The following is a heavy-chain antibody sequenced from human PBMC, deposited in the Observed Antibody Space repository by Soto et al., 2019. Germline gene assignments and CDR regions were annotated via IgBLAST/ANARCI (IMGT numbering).Heavy chain of an antibody. V-gene: IGHV1-3*01. CDR1: GYTFTSYA. D-gene: IGHD5-18*01. J-gene: IGHJ4*02. CDR2: INAGNGNT. CDR3: ARGSVDTAMVYYFVY. Sequence: GASVKVSCKASGYTFTSYAMHWVRQAPGQRLEWMGWINAGNGNTKYSQKFQGRVTITRDTSASTAYMELSSLRSEDTAVYYCARGSVDTAMVYYFVYWGQGTLVTVSS.